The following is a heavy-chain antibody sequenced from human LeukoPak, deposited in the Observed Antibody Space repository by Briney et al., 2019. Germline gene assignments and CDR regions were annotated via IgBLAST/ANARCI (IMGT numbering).Heavy chain of an antibody. CDR1: GGTFSSYA. CDR3: ARGLYYYDSSGYYYVGAFDI. J-gene: IGHJ3*02. V-gene: IGHV1-69*04. D-gene: IGHD3-22*01. Sequence: AGKVSCKASGGTFSSYAISWVRQAPGQGLEWMGRIIIIPGITNYARKFQGRVTITADKSTSTAYMELSSLRSEDTAVYYCARGLYYYDSSGYYYVGAFDIWGQGTMVTVSS. CDR2: IIIIPGIT.